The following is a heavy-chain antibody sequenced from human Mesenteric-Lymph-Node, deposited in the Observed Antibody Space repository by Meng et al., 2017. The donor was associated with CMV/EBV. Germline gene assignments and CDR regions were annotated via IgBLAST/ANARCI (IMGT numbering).Heavy chain of an antibody. J-gene: IGHJ5*02. CDR1: GYSFTGYS. D-gene: IGHD1-1*01. CDR2: ISPNTGDT. V-gene: IGHV1-2*06. Sequence: QVQLVQSGAEVKKPGASVKVSCKASGYSFTGYSIHWVRQAPGQGLEWMGRISPNTGDTIYEENFQGRVTMTRDTSINTAYMGLSSLTSDDTAVYYCGRGQQTFDPWGQGTLVTVSS. CDR3: GRGQQTFDP.